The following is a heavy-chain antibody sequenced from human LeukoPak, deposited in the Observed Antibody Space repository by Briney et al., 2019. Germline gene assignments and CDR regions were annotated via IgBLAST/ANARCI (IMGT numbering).Heavy chain of an antibody. CDR1: GFTFDDYA. J-gene: IGHJ4*02. CDR2: ISWNSGSI. CDR3: AKDAYSGYKGFDY. Sequence: PGGSLRLSCAASGFTFDDYAMHWVRQAPGKGLEWVSGISWNSGSIGYADSVKGRFTISRDNAKNSLYLQMNSLRAVDTALYYCAKDAYSGYKGFDYWGQGTLVTVSS. D-gene: IGHD5-12*01. V-gene: IGHV3-9*01.